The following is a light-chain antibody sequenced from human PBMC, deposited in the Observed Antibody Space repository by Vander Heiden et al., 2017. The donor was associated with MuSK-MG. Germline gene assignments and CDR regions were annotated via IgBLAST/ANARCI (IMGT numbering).Light chain of an antibody. V-gene: IGKV1-39*01. CDR1: QSITTY. CDR3: QQSYGTPRT. CDR2: AAS. Sequence: QMTQSPSSLSASVGDRVTITCRASQSITTYLNWYQQKPGKAPRLLIYAASTLQSGVPSRFSGGGSGTDFTLTISSLQPGDFATYYCQQSYGTPRTFGGGTKVEIK. J-gene: IGKJ4*01.